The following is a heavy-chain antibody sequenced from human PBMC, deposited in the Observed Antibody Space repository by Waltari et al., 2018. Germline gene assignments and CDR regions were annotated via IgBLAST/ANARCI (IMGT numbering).Heavy chain of an antibody. V-gene: IGHV3-23*01. J-gene: IGHJ4*02. Sequence: EVQLLESGGGLVQPGGSLRLSCAASGFTFSSYAMNWVRQAPGQGMERVSAISGSGGSTYYADTVKCRFTISRDNSKNTLYLQMNSLRAEDTAVYYCAKDRTVIVATIGNYYFDYWGQLTLVTVSS. CDR3: AKDRTVIVATIGNYYFDY. CDR2: ISGSGGST. CDR1: GFTFSSYA. D-gene: IGHD5-12*01.